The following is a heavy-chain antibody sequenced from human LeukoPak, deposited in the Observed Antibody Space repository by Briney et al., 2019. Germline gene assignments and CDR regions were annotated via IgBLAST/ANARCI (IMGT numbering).Heavy chain of an antibody. J-gene: IGHJ4*02. CDR1: AFTFSSYW. Sequence: GGSLRLSCAASAFTFSSYWMSWVRQAPGKGLEWVANIQQDGSEKYYVDSVKGRFTISRDNAKNSLYLQMNSLRAEDTAVYYCARGRRSDSSGQPYFDYWGQGTLVTVSS. CDR3: ARGRRSDSSGQPYFDY. D-gene: IGHD6-19*01. V-gene: IGHV3-7*01. CDR2: IQQDGSEK.